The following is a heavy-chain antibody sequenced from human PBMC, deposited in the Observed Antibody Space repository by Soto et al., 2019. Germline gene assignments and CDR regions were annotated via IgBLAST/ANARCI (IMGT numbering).Heavy chain of an antibody. D-gene: IGHD5-18*01. J-gene: IGHJ4*02. CDR2: IWYDGSKK. CDR3: ARAYSYLCTCLDY. Sequence: QVQLVESGGGVVQPGRSLRLSCAASGFTFSNYGMHWVRQAPGKGLEWVAIIWYDGSKKYYADSVKDRFTISRDNSRLYLQLNSVGAEDTAVYYCARAYSYLCTCLDYWGQGPLVTVSS. V-gene: IGHV3-33*01. CDR1: GFTFSNYG.